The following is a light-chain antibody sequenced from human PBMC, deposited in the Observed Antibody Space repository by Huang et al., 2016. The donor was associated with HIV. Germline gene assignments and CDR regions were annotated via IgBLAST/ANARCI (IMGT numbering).Light chain of an antibody. CDR2: KVV. Sequence: DVVLSQSPLSLPVTLGQLASISCRSSQSLEYSDGNTYLNWFHQRPGPSPRRLIYKVVRRDSGVPDRFSGSGSGTDFTLKISRVDAEDVGIYYCMQGTHWPPYTFGQGTRLEI. J-gene: IGKJ2*01. CDR1: QSLEYSDGNTY. V-gene: IGKV2-30*01. CDR3: MQGTHWPPYT.